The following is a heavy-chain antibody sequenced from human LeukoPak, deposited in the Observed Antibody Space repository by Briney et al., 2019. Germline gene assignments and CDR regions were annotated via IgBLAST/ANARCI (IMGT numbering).Heavy chain of an antibody. J-gene: IGHJ4*02. V-gene: IGHV4-38-2*02. CDR1: GYSISSGSY. CDR2: IYHSGST. CDR3: ARVPPTAVGHNEGY. Sequence: SETLSLTCTVSGYSISSGSYWGWIRQPPGKGLEWIGNIYHSGSTYYNPSLKSRVTISVDTSKNQFSLKLNSVTAADTAVYYCARVPPTAVGHNEGYWGQGTLVTVSS. D-gene: IGHD4-23*01.